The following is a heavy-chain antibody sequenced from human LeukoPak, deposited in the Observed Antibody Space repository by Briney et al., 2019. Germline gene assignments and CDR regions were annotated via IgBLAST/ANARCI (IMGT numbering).Heavy chain of an antibody. V-gene: IGHV4-59*01. CDR3: ARVLLSSGSST. D-gene: IGHD3-22*01. Sequence: SETLSLTCSVSGASISGYHYNWIRQPPEKGLEWIGYVYYSGITNFNPSLKSRVTMSVDTSKNQFSLKVSSVTAADTAVYYCARVLLSSGSSTWGQGTLVTVSS. J-gene: IGHJ5*02. CDR1: GASISGYH. CDR2: VYYSGIT.